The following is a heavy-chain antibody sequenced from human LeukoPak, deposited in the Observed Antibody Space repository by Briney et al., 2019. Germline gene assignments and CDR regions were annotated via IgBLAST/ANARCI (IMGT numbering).Heavy chain of an antibody. CDR1: GFTFSSYW. D-gene: IGHD3-9*01. CDR2: IHPDGSDT. Sequence: GGSLRLSCAASGFTFSSYWMSWVRQAPGRGLEWLANIHPDGSDTYYVDSVKGRFTISRDNAKNSLYLQMNSLRVEDTAFYYCARADWDYFDYWGQGTLVTVSS. CDR3: ARADWDYFDY. J-gene: IGHJ4*02. V-gene: IGHV3-7*01.